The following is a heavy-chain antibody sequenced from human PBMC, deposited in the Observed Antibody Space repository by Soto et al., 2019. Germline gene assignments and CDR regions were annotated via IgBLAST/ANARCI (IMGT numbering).Heavy chain of an antibody. J-gene: IGHJ2*01. V-gene: IGHV4-30-2*01. CDR1: GGSISSGGYC. D-gene: IGHD3-22*01. Sequence: SETLSLTCAVSGGSISSGGYCWSWIRQPPGKGLEWIGYIYQSGSTYYNPSLKSRVTISVDWSKNQFALELSSVTAADTAVYYCARESRSSRYDSSGYSQFWFFDLWGRGTLVTVSS. CDR2: IYQSGST. CDR3: ARESRSSRYDSSGYSQFWFFDL.